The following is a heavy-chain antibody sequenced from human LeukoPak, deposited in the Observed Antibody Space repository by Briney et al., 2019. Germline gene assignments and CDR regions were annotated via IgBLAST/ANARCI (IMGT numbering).Heavy chain of an antibody. D-gene: IGHD4-17*01. J-gene: IGHJ4*02. CDR3: ATDLATTVTKVNR. CDR2: MNPNSGNT. CDR1: GYTFTNYD. V-gene: IGHV1-8*02. Sequence: REASVKVSCKPSGYTFTNYDINWVRQATGQGLEWMGWMNPNSGNTGYAQKFQGRVTMTEDTSTDTAYVELSSLRSEDTAVYYCATDLATTVTKVNRWGQGTLVTVSS.